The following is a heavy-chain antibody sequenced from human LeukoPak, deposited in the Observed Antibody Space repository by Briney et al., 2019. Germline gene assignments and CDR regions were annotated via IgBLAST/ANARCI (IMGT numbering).Heavy chain of an antibody. CDR2: IRYDGNNK. CDR3: AKYSNYYYYMDV. CDR1: GFTLSSYG. Sequence: GGSLRLSCAASGFTLSSYGMYWVRQAPGKGLEWEAFIRYDGNNKYYADSVKGRFTISRDNSKNTLYLQMNSLRAEDTAVYYCAKYSNYYYYMDVWGKGTTVTGSS. V-gene: IGHV3-30*02. D-gene: IGHD4-11*01. J-gene: IGHJ6*03.